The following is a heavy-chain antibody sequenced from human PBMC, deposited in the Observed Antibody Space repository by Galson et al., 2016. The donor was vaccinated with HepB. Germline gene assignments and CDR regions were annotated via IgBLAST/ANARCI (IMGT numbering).Heavy chain of an antibody. V-gene: IGHV1-24*01. CDR2: FDPEDGER. J-gene: IGHJ3*01. D-gene: IGHD4-11*01. Sequence: SVKVSCKVSGYTLTELSMHWVRQAPGKGLEWMGGFDPEDGERIHAQKFQGRVTMTEDTSTDTAYMELSSLRSEDTAVYYCATGHDYIDYVLAFDLWGQGTMVTVSS. CDR3: ATGHDYIDYVLAFDL. CDR1: GYTLTELS.